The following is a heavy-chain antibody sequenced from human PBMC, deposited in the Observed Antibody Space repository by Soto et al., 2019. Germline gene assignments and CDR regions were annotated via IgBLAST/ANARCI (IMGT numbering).Heavy chain of an antibody. CDR2: ISPYYGNT. CDR3: ARGATTQSNVGLTTGYFYGMDV. V-gene: IGHV1-18*04. CDR1: GYTFTSYG. Sequence: QVQLLQSGPEVKKPGASVKVSCKASGYTFTSYGISWVRQAPGQGLEWLGWISPYYGNTNYAQKFKGRVTLTTDTSTTTAYMEVRSLRADDTAVYYCARGATTQSNVGLTTGYFYGMDVWGQGTTVTVSS. D-gene: IGHD1-26*01. J-gene: IGHJ6*02.